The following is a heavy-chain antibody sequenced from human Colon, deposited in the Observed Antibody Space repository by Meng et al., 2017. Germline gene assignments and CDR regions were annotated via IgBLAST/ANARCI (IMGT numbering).Heavy chain of an antibody. Sequence: GGSLRLSCAASGFTFSSFGMHWVRQAPGKGLEWVAVIWYDGSNEDYTDSVTGRFTISRVNSKNTLYLQMNSLRAEDTAVYYCARDRLSLYSYYGMDVWGQGTTVTVSS. CDR3: ARDRLSLYSYYGMDV. CDR2: IWYDGSNE. D-gene: IGHD4/OR15-4a*01. J-gene: IGHJ6*02. V-gene: IGHV3-33*01. CDR1: GFTFSSFG.